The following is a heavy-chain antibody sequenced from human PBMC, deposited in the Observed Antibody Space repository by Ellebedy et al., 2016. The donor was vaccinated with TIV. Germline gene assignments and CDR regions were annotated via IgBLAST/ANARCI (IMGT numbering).Heavy chain of an antibody. CDR1: GGSFSGYF. CDR3: ARQRDLAYDS. CDR2: INRSGST. Sequence: SETLSLTXAVYGGSFSGYFWSWIRQPPGKGLEWIGEINRSGSTNYSPSLKSRVTISVDTSKNHFSLKLSSVTAADTAVYYGARQRDLAYDSWGQGILVTVSS. J-gene: IGHJ5*01. V-gene: IGHV4-34*01. D-gene: IGHD3-16*01.